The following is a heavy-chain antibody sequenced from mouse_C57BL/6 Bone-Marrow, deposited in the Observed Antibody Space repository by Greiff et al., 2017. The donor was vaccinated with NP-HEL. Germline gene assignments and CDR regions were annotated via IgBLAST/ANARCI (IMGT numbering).Heavy chain of an antibody. CDR1: GYTFTSYG. CDR2: IYPRSGNT. D-gene: IGHD2-5*01. CDR3: ARFYSNYPYAMDY. V-gene: IGHV1-81*01. J-gene: IGHJ4*01. Sequence: VQLVESGAELARPGASVKLSCKASGYTFTSYGISWVKQRTGQGLEWIGEIYPRSGNTYYNEKFKGKATLTADKSSSTAYMELRSLTSEDSAVYFCARFYSNYPYAMDYWGQGTSVTVSS.